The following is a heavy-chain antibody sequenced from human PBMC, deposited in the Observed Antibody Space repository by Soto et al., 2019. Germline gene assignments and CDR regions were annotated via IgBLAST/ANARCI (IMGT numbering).Heavy chain of an antibody. D-gene: IGHD3-3*01. CDR1: GYTFTSCG. Sequence: GASVKVSCKASGYTFTSCGISWVRQAPGQGLEWMGWISAYNGNTNYAQKLQGRVTMTTDTSTSTAYMELRSLRSDDTAVYYCARVTPVLRFLEWVPSDAFDIWGQGTMVTVSS. J-gene: IGHJ3*02. CDR3: ARVTPVLRFLEWVPSDAFDI. V-gene: IGHV1-18*01. CDR2: ISAYNGNT.